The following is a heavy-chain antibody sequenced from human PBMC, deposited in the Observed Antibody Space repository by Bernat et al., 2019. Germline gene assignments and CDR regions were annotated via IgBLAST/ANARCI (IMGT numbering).Heavy chain of an antibody. CDR2: IYSGGST. D-gene: IGHD6-13*01. V-gene: IGHV3-66*01. CDR1: GFTVSSNY. Sequence: EVQLVESGGGLVQPGGSLRLSCAASGFTVSSNYMSWVRQAPGKGLEWVSVIYSGGSTYYADSVKGRFTISRDNSKNTLYLQMNSLRAEDTAVYYCARVEGSSWYRDAGGIDYWGQGTLVTVSS. CDR3: ARVEGSSWYRDAGGIDY. J-gene: IGHJ4*02.